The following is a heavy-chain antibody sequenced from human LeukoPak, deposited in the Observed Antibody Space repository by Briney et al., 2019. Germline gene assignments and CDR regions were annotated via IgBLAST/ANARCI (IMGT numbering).Heavy chain of an antibody. V-gene: IGHV5-51*01. Sequence: GESLKISCKGSGYSFTSYWIGWVRQMPGKGLEWMGIIYPGDSDTRYSPSFQGQVTISADKSISTAYLQWSSLKASVTAMYYCASPLTYYYGSGFSVYYWGQGTLVTVSS. J-gene: IGHJ4*02. CDR3: ASPLTYYYGSGFSVYY. CDR2: IYPGDSDT. CDR1: GYSFTSYW. D-gene: IGHD3-10*01.